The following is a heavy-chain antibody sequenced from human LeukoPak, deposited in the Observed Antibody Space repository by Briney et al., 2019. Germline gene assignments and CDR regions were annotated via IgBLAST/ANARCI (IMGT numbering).Heavy chain of an antibody. CDR2: LDPEDGET. CDR1: GYTLTELS. V-gene: IGHV1-24*01. CDR3: ATRYCSGGSCPHSGTDAFDI. Sequence: ASVKVSCKVSGYTLTELSMHWVRQAPGKGLEWMGGLDPEDGETIYAQKFQGRVTMTEDTSTDTAYMELSSLRSEDTAVYYCATRYCSGGSCPHSGTDAFDIWGQGTMVTVSS. D-gene: IGHD2-15*01. J-gene: IGHJ3*02.